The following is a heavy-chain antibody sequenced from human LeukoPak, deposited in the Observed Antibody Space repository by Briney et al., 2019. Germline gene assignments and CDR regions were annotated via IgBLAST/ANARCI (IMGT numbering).Heavy chain of an antibody. CDR1: GGTFSSHA. J-gene: IGHJ4*02. CDR2: IIPIFGTA. D-gene: IGHD1-26*01. V-gene: IGHV1-69*05. CDR3: ARVPYSGSYPNSFDY. Sequence: SVKVSCKASGGTFSSHAISWVRQAPGQGLEWMGRIIPIFGTANYAQKFQGRVTITTDESTSTAYMELSSLRSEDTAVYYCARVPYSGSYPNSFDYWGQGTLVTVSS.